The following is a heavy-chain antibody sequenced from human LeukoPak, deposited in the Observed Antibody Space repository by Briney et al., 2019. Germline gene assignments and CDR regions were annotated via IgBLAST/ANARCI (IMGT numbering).Heavy chain of an antibody. CDR2: LYSGGST. CDR3: AMDSAWLPLKFDY. CDR1: GFVVSTNY. J-gene: IGHJ4*02. V-gene: IGHV3-66*01. Sequence: GGSLRLSCAASGFVVSTNYMSWVRQAPGKGLEWVSVLYSGGSTYYTDSVKGRFTISRDDSNNTLYLQMNNLRAEDTAVYYCAMDSAWLPLKFDYWGPGTLVAVST. D-gene: IGHD5-24*01.